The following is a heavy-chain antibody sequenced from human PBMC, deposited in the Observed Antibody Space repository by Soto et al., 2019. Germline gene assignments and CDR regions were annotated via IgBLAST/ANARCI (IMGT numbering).Heavy chain of an antibody. Sequence: QVQLVESGGGVVQPGKSLRLSCAASGFIFRNFGMHWVRQAPGKDLEWVAFIWYDGIDKYYVDSVKGRFTLSRDNSNNTVYLQMTSLRAEDTAVYYCARDDTDCGSANCLPYYYSSYYMDVWGKGTTVTVSS. V-gene: IGHV3-33*01. J-gene: IGHJ6*03. CDR2: IWYDGIDK. CDR1: GFIFRNFG. D-gene: IGHD2-2*01. CDR3: ARDDTDCGSANCLPYYYSSYYMDV.